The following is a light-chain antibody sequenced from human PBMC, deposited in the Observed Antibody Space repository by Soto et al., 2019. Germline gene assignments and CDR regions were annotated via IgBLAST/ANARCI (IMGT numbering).Light chain of an antibody. J-gene: IGKJ3*01. CDR1: QGIYSY. CDR2: LAS. CDR3: HNLYGYPFT. V-gene: IGKV1-9*01. Sequence: DIQLTQSPSFLSASVGDRVTITCRASQGIYSYLAWYQQKPGKAPKLLIYLASTLQSGVPSRFSGSGSGTEFTLTISSLQTEDCATYYCHNLYGYPFTFGPGAKVDIK.